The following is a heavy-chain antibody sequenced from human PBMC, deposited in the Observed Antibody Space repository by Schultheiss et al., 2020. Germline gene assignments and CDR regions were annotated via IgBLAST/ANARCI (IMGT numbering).Heavy chain of an antibody. J-gene: IGHJ2*01. CDR2: IDSSSNYI. CDR1: GFTFSDYY. V-gene: IGHV3-21*01. D-gene: IGHD6-19*01. Sequence: GGSLRLSCAASGFTFSDYYMNWVRQAPGKGLEWVSSIDSSSNYIYYTASVKGRFTISRDNAKKSLYLQMNTLRAEDTAVYYCARDRLAVGAWYFDLWGRGTLVTVSS. CDR3: ARDRLAVGAWYFDL.